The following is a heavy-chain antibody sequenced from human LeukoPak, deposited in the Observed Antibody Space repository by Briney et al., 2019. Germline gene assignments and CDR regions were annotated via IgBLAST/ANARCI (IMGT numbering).Heavy chain of an antibody. V-gene: IGHV4-59*11. D-gene: IGHD1-26*01. CDR1: GGSISSHY. J-gene: IGHJ4*02. CDR2: IYYSGST. Sequence: SETLSLTCTVSGGSISSHYWSWIRQPPGKGLEWIGYIYYSGSTIYNPSLKSRVTISVDTSKNQFSLKLSSVTAADTAVYYCARERVGATKVYFDYWGQGTLVTVSS. CDR3: ARERVGATKVYFDY.